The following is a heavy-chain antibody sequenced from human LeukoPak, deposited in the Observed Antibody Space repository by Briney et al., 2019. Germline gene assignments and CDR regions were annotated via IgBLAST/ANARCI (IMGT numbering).Heavy chain of an antibody. CDR1: GYXFTNYY. J-gene: IGHJ4*02. CDR3: ARYNGDLTGGFDY. Sequence: GASVKVSCTASGYXFTNYYIHWVRQAPGQGLEWLGIINPAGGSTGYAQKFQGRVTMTRDTSTSTVYMELSSLRSEDTAVYYCARYNGDLTGGFDYWGQGTLVTVSS. V-gene: IGHV1-46*01. CDR2: INPAGGST. D-gene: IGHD4-17*01.